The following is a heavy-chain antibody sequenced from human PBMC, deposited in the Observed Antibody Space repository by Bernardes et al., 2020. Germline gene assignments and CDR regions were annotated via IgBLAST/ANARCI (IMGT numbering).Heavy chain of an antibody. CDR2: IYWDDDK. V-gene: IGHV2-5*02. CDR1: VFSLSPSGVG. Sequence: SGFTLSKPSQTLTLTCPCSVFSLSPSGVGVGWIRQPPGKALEWLALIYWDDDKRYSPSLKSRLTITKDTSKNQVVLTMTNMDPVDTATYYCAHRCSSRGSRNWFDPWGQGTLVTVSS. J-gene: IGHJ5*02. CDR3: AHRCSSRGSRNWFDP. D-gene: IGHD2-2*01.